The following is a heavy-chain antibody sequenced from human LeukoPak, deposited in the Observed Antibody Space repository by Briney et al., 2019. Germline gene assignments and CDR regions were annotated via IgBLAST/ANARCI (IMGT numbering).Heavy chain of an antibody. Sequence: PGGSLRLSCAASGFTFSSYAMDWVRQAPGKGLEWVSYISGSGGSTYYADSVKGRFTISRDNSKNTLYLQMNSLRAEDTAVYYCAKENEGYSYGYAVDYWRQGTLVTVSS. CDR2: ISGSGGST. J-gene: IGHJ4*02. CDR1: GFTFSSYA. V-gene: IGHV3-23*01. CDR3: AKENEGYSYGYAVDY. D-gene: IGHD5-18*01.